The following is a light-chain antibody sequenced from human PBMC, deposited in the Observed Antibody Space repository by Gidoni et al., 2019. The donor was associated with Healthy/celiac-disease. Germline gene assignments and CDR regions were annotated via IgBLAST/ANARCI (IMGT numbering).Light chain of an antibody. V-gene: IGKV3-20*01. CDR2: VAS. Sequence: DIVLTHSPGPLSLSPGERATLSCRSIQSVSSSYLAWYQQKHGHAPRLLISVASSRATGIPDRFSGSGSGTDFTLTISRLEPEDFAVYYCQQYGSSPPMCSFGQGTKLEIK. CDR3: QQYGSSPPMCS. J-gene: IGKJ2*04. CDR1: QSVSSSY.